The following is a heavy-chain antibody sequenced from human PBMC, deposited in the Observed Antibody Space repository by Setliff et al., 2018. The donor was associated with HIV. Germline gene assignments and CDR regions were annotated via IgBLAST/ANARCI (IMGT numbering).Heavy chain of an antibody. CDR1: GGNFTSYC. J-gene: IGHJ4*02. V-gene: IGHV1-69*06. CDR3: ARSFNGLTFDS. CDR2: IFPVFGAA. Sequence: SVKVSCKASGGNFTSYCIGWVRQAPGQGLEWMGRIFPVFGAAHYTQNFQGRVTLTADKSTSTASMEMSSLTYEDTAVYFCARSFNGLTFDSWGPGTLVTAPQ. D-gene: IGHD2-8*01.